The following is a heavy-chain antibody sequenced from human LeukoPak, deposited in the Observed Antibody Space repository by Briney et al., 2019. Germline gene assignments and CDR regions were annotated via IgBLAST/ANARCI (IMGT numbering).Heavy chain of an antibody. CDR2: ISPDGGTT. Sequence: TGGSLRLSCAASGFTFSHYAMHWVRQAPGKGLESVAVISPDGGTTYYANSVKGRFTISRDNSKNTVSLQVGSLGPEDMAVYYCARAGYSCAWHGLGFDYWGLGILVTVSS. V-gene: IGHV3-64*01. CDR1: GFTFSHYA. D-gene: IGHD6-19*01. CDR3: ARAGYSCAWHGLGFDY. J-gene: IGHJ4*02.